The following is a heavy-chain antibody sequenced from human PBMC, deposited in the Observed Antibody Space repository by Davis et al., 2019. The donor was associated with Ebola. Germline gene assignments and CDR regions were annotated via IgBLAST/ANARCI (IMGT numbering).Heavy chain of an antibody. J-gene: IGHJ6*02. CDR3: ARDHRDFFYYYYYGMDV. V-gene: IGHV3-11*01. Sequence: GASLNISCASSGSTSSYYYMSWLRHAPGKGLERVSYISSSGSTIYYADPVKGRFTTSRDNAKNSLYLQMNSLRAEDTAVYYCARDHRDFFYYYYYGMDVWGQGTTVTVSS. D-gene: IGHD3-3*01. CDR2: ISSSGSTI. CDR1: GSTSSYYY.